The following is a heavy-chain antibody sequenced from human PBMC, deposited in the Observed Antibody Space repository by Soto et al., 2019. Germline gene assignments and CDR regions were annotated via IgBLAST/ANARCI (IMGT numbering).Heavy chain of an antibody. CDR1: GDSVSSTSAA. CDR2: TYYRSKWYS. Sequence: SQTLSLTCAISGDSVSSTSAAWSWIRQSPSRGLEWLGRTYYRSKWYSDYAVSVKSRITINPDTSKNQFSLQLNSETPEDTAVYYCERGSYYSGWVWGQGTLVTVSS. D-gene: IGHD6-19*01. V-gene: IGHV6-1*01. CDR3: ERGSYYSGWV. J-gene: IGHJ4*02.